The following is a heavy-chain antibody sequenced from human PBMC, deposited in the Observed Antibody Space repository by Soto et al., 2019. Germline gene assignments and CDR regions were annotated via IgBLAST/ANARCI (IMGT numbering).Heavy chain of an antibody. Sequence: SEPLSITFAVSGSSISSGYYWGWIRQPPGKGLEWIGSIYHSGSTYYNPSLKSRVTISVDTSKNQFSLKLSSVTAADTAVYYCASQIRGVYERGKGTLVTVSS. V-gene: IGHV4-38-2*01. CDR2: IYHSGST. CDR1: GSSISSGYY. CDR3: ASQIRGVYE. J-gene: IGHJ4*01. D-gene: IGHD3-10*01.